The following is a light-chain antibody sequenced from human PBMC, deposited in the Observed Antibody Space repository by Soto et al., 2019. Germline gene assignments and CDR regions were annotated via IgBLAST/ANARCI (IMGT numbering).Light chain of an antibody. Sequence: EIVMTQSPATLSVSPGERATLSCRASQSVSSNLAWYQQKPGQAPRLLIYGASTRATGIPARFSGSGSGTECTLTISGLQSEDFAVYYCQKYNNWPPYTFGQGTKLKIK. V-gene: IGKV3-15*01. J-gene: IGKJ2*01. CDR1: QSVSSN. CDR2: GAS. CDR3: QKYNNWPPYT.